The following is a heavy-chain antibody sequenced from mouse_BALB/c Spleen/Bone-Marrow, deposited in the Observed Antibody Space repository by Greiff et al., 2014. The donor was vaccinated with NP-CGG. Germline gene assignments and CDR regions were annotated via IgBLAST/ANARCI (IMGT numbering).Heavy chain of an antibody. CDR3: ACYYSRRYFDV. CDR1: GFNFKDSY. Sequence: EVQLQQSGAELVKPGASVKLSCTASGFNFKDSYMRWVKQRPEQGLEWIGRIDPGNGNTKYDAKFQGKATITADTSSNTAYLQLSSMTSADAAVYYCACYYSRRYFDVWGAGTTVTVSS. D-gene: IGHD1-1*01. J-gene: IGHJ1*01. CDR2: IDPGNGNT. V-gene: IGHV14-3*02.